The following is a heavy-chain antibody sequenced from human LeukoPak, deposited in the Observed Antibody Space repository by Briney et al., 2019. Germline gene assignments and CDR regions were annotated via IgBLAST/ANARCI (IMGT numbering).Heavy chain of an antibody. Sequence: ASVKASCKASGYTFTSYGISWVRQAPGQGLEWMGWISAYNGNTNYAQKLQGRVTMTTDTSTSTAYMELRSLRSDDTAVYYCARDRAPYCTNGVCPADYWGQGTLVTVSS. D-gene: IGHD2-8*01. CDR3: ARDRAPYCTNGVCPADY. J-gene: IGHJ4*02. CDR1: GYTFTSYG. CDR2: ISAYNGNT. V-gene: IGHV1-18*01.